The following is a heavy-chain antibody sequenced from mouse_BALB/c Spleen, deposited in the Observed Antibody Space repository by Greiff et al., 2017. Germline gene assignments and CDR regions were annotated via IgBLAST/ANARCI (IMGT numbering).Heavy chain of an antibody. V-gene: IGHV1-63*02. Sequence: QVQLKQSGAELVRPGTSVKISCKASGYTFTNYWLGWVKQRPGHGLEWIGDIYPGGGYTNYNEKFKGKATLTADTSSSTAYMQLSSLTSEDSAVYFCARFLGQGYAMDYWGQGTSVTVSS. CDR2: IYPGGGYT. J-gene: IGHJ4*01. CDR3: ARFLGQGYAMDY. CDR1: GYTFTNYW. D-gene: IGHD3-3*01.